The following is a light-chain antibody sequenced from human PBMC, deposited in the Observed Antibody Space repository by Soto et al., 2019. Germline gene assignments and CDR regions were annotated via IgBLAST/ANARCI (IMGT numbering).Light chain of an antibody. CDR1: SSDVGGFNY. V-gene: IGLV2-14*01. J-gene: IGLJ1*01. CDR3: SSYTSSNTLYV. Sequence: QSALTQPASVSGSPGQSITISCTGTSSDVGGFNYLSWYQQHPGKAPKLMIYEVVNRPSGVSDRFSDSKSGNTASLTISGLQAEDEADYYCSSYTSSNTLYVFGTGTKVTVL. CDR2: EVV.